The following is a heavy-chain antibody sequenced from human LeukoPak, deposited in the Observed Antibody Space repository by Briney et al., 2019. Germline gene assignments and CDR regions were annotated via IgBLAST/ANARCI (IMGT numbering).Heavy chain of an antibody. CDR3: AKDIRAIVVVPAAMGDFDY. D-gene: IGHD2-2*01. CDR1: GFTFSSYS. Sequence: GGSLRLSCAASGFTFSSYSMNWVRQAPGKGLEWISYSSSSSSTIYYADSVKGRFTISRDNAKNSLYLQMNSLRAEDTAVYYCAKDIRAIVVVPAAMGDFDYWGQGTLVTVSS. CDR2: SSSSSSTI. V-gene: IGHV3-48*01. J-gene: IGHJ4*02.